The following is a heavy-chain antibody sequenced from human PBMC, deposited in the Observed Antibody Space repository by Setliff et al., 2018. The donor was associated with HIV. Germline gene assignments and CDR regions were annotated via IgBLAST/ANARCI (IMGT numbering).Heavy chain of an antibody. CDR3: ARPLTTSYYFWGEAFAI. V-gene: IGHV4-39*01. CDR2: FHYSGST. J-gene: IGHJ3*02. CDR1: GDSINTDNYY. D-gene: IGHD3-10*02. Sequence: SETLSLTCNVSGDSINTDNYYWGWIRQPPGKCLEWIGSFHYSGSTSYNPSLRSRVTISVDTSKNQFSLELTSVTATDTAVYYCARPLTTSYYFWGEAFAIWGQGTMVTVSS.